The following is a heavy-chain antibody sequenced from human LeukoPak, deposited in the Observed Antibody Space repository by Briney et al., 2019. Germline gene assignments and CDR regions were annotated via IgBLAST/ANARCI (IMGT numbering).Heavy chain of an antibody. CDR2: IYYTGNT. V-gene: IGHV4-30-4*07. CDR3: ARVLAAAGNNWFDP. CDR1: GGSISSGGYS. J-gene: IGHJ5*02. D-gene: IGHD6-13*01. Sequence: PSETLSLTCAVSGGSISSGGYSWSWIRQPPGKAMEFIAYIYYTGNTYFNPSLKSRVTISVDTSKNRFSLKLSSVTAADTAVYYCARVLAAAGNNWFDPWGQGTLVSVSS.